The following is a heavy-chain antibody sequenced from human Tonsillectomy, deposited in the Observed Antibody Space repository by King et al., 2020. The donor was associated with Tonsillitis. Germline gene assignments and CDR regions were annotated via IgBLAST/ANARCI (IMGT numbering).Heavy chain of an antibody. CDR3: ARVSDSSGYYYFDY. CDR1: GYTFTSYD. J-gene: IGHJ4*02. Sequence: QLVQSGAEVKKPGASVKVSCKASGYTFTSYDINWVRQATGQGLEWMGWMNPNSRNTGYAQKFQGRVTMTRNTSISTAYMELSSLRSEDTAVYYCARVSDSSGYYYFDYWGQGTLVTVSS. CDR2: MNPNSRNT. V-gene: IGHV1-8*01. D-gene: IGHD3-22*01.